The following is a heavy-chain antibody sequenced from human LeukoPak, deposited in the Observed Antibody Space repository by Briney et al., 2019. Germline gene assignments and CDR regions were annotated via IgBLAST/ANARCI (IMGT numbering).Heavy chain of an antibody. D-gene: IGHD1-14*01. J-gene: IGHJ6*03. CDR2: ISSSGSYI. V-gene: IGHV3-21*01. CDR1: AFTFSSYS. CDR3: ARVGPWVNPDYYCYCMDV. Sequence: GGSLRLSCVASAFTFSSYSMNWVRQAPGKGLEWVSSISSSGSYIYYADSVKGRFTISRDNAKKSLYLQMNSLRAEDTAVYYCARVGPWVNPDYYCYCMDVWGKGTTVTVSS.